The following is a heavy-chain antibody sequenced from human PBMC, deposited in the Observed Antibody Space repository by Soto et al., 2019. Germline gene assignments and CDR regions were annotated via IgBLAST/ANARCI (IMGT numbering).Heavy chain of an antibody. J-gene: IGHJ6*02. CDR3: AREVPYYYGMYV. V-gene: IGHV4-59*11. Sequence: SETLSLTCNVHGGSIGSHYWSWVGQPPGKGLEWIGYIYNNGNTNYIPSLKGRVTISVDTSKNHLSLKLSSVTAADTAVYYCAREVPYYYGMYVCGQGTTVTVSS. CDR2: IYNNGNT. CDR1: GGSIGSHY.